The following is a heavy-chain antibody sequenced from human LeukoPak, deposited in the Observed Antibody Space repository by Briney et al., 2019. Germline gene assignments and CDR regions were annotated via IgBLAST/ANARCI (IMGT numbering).Heavy chain of an antibody. Sequence: ASVKVSCKASGYTFTSYYMHWVRQAPGQGLEWMGIINPSGGSTSYAQKFQGRVTMTRDMSSSTVYTELSSLKSEDTAVYYCARGQWLGHDAFDIWGQGTMVTVSS. J-gene: IGHJ3*02. CDR2: INPSGGST. D-gene: IGHD6-19*01. CDR1: GYTFTSYY. CDR3: ARGQWLGHDAFDI. V-gene: IGHV1-46*01.